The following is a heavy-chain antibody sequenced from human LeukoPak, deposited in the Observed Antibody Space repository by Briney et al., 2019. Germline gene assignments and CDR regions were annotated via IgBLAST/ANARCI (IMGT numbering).Heavy chain of an antibody. CDR1: GFTFSSYA. J-gene: IGHJ4*02. Sequence: GGSLRLSCAASGFTFSSYAMSWVRQAPGKGLEWVSGISGSGGNTHYADSVRGRFTISRDNSRNTVYLEVNSLRAEDTAIYYCARSTSGGYYFDYWGQGTLVTVSS. V-gene: IGHV3-23*01. CDR2: ISGSGGNT. CDR3: ARSTSGGYYFDY. D-gene: IGHD1-26*01.